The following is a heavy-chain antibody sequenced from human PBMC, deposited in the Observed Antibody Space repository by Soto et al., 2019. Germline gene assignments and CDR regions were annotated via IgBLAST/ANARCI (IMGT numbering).Heavy chain of an antibody. J-gene: IGHJ6*03. CDR1: GFTFSSYG. V-gene: IGHV3-33*01. D-gene: IGHD3-10*01. Sequence: GGSLRLSCAASGFTFSSYGMHWVRQAPGKGLEWVAVIWYDGSNKYYADSVKGRFTISRDNSKNTLYLQMNSLRAEDTAVYYCARDARYWFGAGVTLYYYYYYMDVWGKGTTVTVSS. CDR2: IWYDGSNK. CDR3: ARDARYWFGAGVTLYYYYYYMDV.